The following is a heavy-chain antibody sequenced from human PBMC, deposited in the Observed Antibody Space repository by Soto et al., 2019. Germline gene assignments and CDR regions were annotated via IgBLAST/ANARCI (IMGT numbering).Heavy chain of an antibody. D-gene: IGHD6-6*01. CDR2: INHSGSP. J-gene: IGHJ4*02. CDR3: ARVGAARPGGY. V-gene: IGHV4-34*01. CDR1: GGSFSGYY. Sequence: SETLSLTCAVYGGSFSGYYWSWIRQPPGKGLEWIGEINHSGSPNYNPSLKSRVTISVDTSKNQFSLKLSSVTAADTAVYYCARVGAARPGGYWGQGTLVTVSS.